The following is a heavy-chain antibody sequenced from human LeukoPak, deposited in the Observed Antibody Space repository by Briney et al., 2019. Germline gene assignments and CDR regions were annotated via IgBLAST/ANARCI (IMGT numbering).Heavy chain of an antibody. V-gene: IGHV3-30*02. CDR1: GFTFSSYG. J-gene: IGHJ6*02. CDR3: AKDGGGYSYYGMDV. D-gene: IGHD5-12*01. Sequence: GGSLRLSCAASGFTFSSYGMHWVRQAPGKGLEWVAVIWYDGSNKYYADSVKGRFTISRDNSKNTLYLQMNSLRAEDTALYYCAKDGGGYSYYGMDVWGQGTTVTVSS. CDR2: IWYDGSNK.